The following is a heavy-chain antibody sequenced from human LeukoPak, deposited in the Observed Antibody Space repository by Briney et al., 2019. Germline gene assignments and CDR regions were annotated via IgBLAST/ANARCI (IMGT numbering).Heavy chain of an antibody. J-gene: IGHJ4*02. D-gene: IGHD1-26*01. Sequence: SETLSLTCTVSGGPISSYYWSWIRQPPGKGLEWIGYIYYSGSTNYNPSLKSRVTISVDTSKNQFSLKLSSVTAADTAVYYCARGIVGAIGYFDYWGQGTLVTVSS. CDR2: IYYSGST. V-gene: IGHV4-59*08. CDR3: ARGIVGAIGYFDY. CDR1: GGPISSYY.